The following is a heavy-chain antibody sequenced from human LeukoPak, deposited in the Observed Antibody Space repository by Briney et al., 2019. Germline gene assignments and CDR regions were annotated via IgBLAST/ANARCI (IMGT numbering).Heavy chain of an antibody. CDR3: TKRAGGNLYDLDN. CDR1: GFTFSSYA. D-gene: IGHD2-8*02. J-gene: IGHJ4*02. Sequence: GGSLRLSCAASGFTFSSYAMSWVRQAPGKGLEWVSGVSGGGFDTYYTDSVKGRFTISRDNSKNMVYLQMISLRAEDTAVYYCTKRAGGNLYDLDNWGQGTLVTVSS. CDR2: VSGGGFDT. V-gene: IGHV3-23*01.